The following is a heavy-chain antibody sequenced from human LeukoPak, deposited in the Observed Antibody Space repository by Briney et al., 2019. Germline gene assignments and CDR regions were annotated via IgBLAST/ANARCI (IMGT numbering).Heavy chain of an antibody. CDR1: GGSISSGDYY. V-gene: IGHV4-30-4*01. CDR3: ARDNRFLQTNYYYYGMDV. Sequence: SETLSLTCTVSGGSISSGDYYWSWIRQPPGRGLEWIGNILYSGSAYYNPSLKSRVTISEDASENQFSLKLSSVTAADTAVYYCARDNRFLQTNYYYYGMDVWGQGTTVTASS. J-gene: IGHJ6*02. CDR2: ILYSGSA. D-gene: IGHD3-3*01.